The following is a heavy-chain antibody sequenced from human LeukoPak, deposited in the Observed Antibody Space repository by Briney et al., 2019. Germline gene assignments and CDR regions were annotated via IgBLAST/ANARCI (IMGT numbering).Heavy chain of an antibody. Sequence: GASVKVSCKASGYTFTSYGISWVRQAPGQGLEWMGWISAYNGNTNYAQKLQGRVTMTTDTSTSTAYMELRSLRSDDTAVYYCARDTIIVGATAYGMDVWGQGTTVTVSS. CDR3: ARDTIIVGATAYGMDV. J-gene: IGHJ6*02. CDR1: GYTFTSYG. CDR2: ISAYNGNT. D-gene: IGHD1-26*01. V-gene: IGHV1-18*01.